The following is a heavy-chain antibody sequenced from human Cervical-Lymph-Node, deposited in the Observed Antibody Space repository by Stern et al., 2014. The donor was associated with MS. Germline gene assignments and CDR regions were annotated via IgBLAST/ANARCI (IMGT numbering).Heavy chain of an antibody. V-gene: IGHV1-46*01. CDR1: GYTFTRYY. D-gene: IGHD1-26*01. CDR2: INPSVGST. J-gene: IGHJ3*01. CDR3: ARATTGAGFDL. Sequence: QVQLVQSGPEVKKPGASVNISCKASGYTFTRYYIHWVRQAPGQGLEWLGIINPSVGSTNYAQKFQGRVTMPRDTSTSTIYMELSSLTSEDTAVYYCARATTGAGFDLWGQGTMVTVSS.